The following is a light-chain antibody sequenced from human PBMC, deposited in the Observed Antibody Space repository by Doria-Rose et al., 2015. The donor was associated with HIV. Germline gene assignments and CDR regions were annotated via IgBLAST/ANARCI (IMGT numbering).Light chain of an antibody. V-gene: IGKV3-20*01. CDR3: HQYGTSWT. J-gene: IGKJ1*01. CDR1: QRFSSTY. CDR2: DGS. Sequence: ENALTQSPGTLPLSPGERATLSCSASQRFSSTYLAWYQKKPGQAPSLLIYDGSTMATGIPDRFSASGSVTDFTLTINRLEPEDFALYYCHQYGTSWTFGQGTKVEI.